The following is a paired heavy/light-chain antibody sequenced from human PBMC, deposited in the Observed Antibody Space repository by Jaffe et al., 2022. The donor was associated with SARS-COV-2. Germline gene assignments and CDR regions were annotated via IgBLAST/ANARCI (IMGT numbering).Light chain of an antibody. Sequence: QSALTQPRSVSGSPGQLVTISCTGTSSDVGGYNYVSWYQQHPGKAPKLMIYDVSKRPSGVPDRFSGSKSGNTASLTISGLQAEDEADYYCCSYAGSSWVFGGGTKLTVL. CDR3: CSYAGSSWV. CDR2: DVS. J-gene: IGLJ3*02. V-gene: IGLV2-11*01. CDR1: SSDVGGYNY.
Heavy chain of an antibody. J-gene: IGHJ5*02. CDR1: GGSISSGGYY. D-gene: IGHD6-13*01. V-gene: IGHV4-31*03. CDR2: IYNTGST. Sequence: QVQLQESGPGLVKPSQTLSLTCTVSGGSISSGGYYWSWIRQHPGKGLEWIGYIYNTGSTYYNPSLKSRVTMPVDTSKNQFSLKLTSVTAADTAVYYCARAAASSKAAGVGIAIGFDPWGQGTLVTVSS. CDR3: ARAAASSKAAGVGIAIGFDP.